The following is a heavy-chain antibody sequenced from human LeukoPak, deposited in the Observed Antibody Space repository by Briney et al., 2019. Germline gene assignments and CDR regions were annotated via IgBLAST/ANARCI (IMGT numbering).Heavy chain of an antibody. J-gene: IGHJ4*02. CDR3: ARVFRDRSYKDY. D-gene: IGHD1-26*01. CDR1: GYTFTSYA. V-gene: IGHV1-3*01. CDR2: INAGNGNT. Sequence: GASVKVSCKASGYTFTSYAMHWERQAPGQRLEWMGWINAGNGNTKYSQKFQGRVTITRDTSASTAYMELSSLRSEDTAIYYCARVFRDRSYKDYWGQGTLVTVSS.